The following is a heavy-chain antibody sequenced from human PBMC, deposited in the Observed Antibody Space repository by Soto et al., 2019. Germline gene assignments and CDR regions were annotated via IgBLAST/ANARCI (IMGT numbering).Heavy chain of an antibody. V-gene: IGHV3-30*03. D-gene: IGHD3-22*01. CDR1: GFTFSSYG. CDR3: ATPGRYDSGGYPNAFEI. J-gene: IGHJ3*02. Sequence: QVQLVESGGGVVQPGRSLRLSCAASGFTFSSYGMHWVRQAPGKGLEWVAVISYDGRNKYYADSVKGRFTISRDNPKNTLYLQMSSLRAEDTAMYYCATPGRYDSGGYPNAFEIWGRGTMVTVSS. CDR2: ISYDGRNK.